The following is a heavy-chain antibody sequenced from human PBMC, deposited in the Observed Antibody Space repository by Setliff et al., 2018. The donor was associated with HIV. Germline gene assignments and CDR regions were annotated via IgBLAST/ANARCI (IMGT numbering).Heavy chain of an antibody. Sequence: ASVKVSCKASGYSFTGYYIHWVRQAPGQGLEWMGWINPNTGGTNCAQRFRGRVTMTRDTSISTVYMEVSRLRSDDTAVYHCARSDYVWGSYPDKLDYWGQGTLVTVSS. V-gene: IGHV1-2*02. J-gene: IGHJ4*02. CDR2: INPNTGGT. CDR1: GYSFTGYY. D-gene: IGHD3-16*01. CDR3: ARSDYVWGSYPDKLDY.